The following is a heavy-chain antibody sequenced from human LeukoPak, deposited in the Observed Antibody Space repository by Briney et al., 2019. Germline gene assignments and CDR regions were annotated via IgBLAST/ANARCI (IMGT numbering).Heavy chain of an antibody. CDR1: AGSISSYY. D-gene: IGHD2-15*01. CDR3: ARGGCSGGSCYTN. V-gene: IGHV4-59*01. Sequence: SETLSLTCTVPAGSISSYYWSWIRQPPGKGLEWIGYIYYSGSTNYNPSLKSRVTISVDTSKNQFSLKLSSVTAADTAVYHCARGGCSGGSCYTNWGQGTLVTVSS. CDR2: IYYSGST. J-gene: IGHJ4*02.